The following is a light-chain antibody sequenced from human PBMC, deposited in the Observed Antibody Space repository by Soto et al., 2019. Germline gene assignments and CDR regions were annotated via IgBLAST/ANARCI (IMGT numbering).Light chain of an antibody. CDR1: SGDVGGYNY. CDR2: EVS. J-gene: IGLJ3*02. CDR3: GSHTSSNTRV. Sequence: QSVLTQPASVSGSPGQSITISCTETSGDVGGYNYVSWYQQHPGKAPKLMIYEVSNRPSGVSNRFSGSKSGNTASLTISGLQAEDEATYYCGSHTSSNTRVFGGGT. V-gene: IGLV2-14*01.